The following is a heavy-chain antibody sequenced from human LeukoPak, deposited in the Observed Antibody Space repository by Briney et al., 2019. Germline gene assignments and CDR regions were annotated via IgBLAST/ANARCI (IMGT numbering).Heavy chain of an antibody. Sequence: PGGSLRLSCAASGFALSSHWMTWVRQVPGRGPEWVANVNRDGSETYYLDSVKGRFTISRDNAKNSLYLQMNSLRAEDTAVYYCASFAYSGSYGVDYWGQGTLVTVSS. D-gene: IGHD1-26*01. J-gene: IGHJ4*02. CDR1: GFALSSHW. CDR3: ASFAYSGSYGVDY. V-gene: IGHV3-7*01. CDR2: VNRDGSET.